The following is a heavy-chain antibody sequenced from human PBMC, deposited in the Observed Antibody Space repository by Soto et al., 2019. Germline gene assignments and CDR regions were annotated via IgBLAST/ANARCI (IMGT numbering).Heavy chain of an antibody. CDR1: GYTFSNYD. Sequence: QVQLVQSGAELKKPGASVKVSCKASGYTFSNYDMNWVRQATGQGPEWIGWVNPNNGDTGYAQKFRVRVTLTTAISTTTAYMELTSLRSAATAIYYCAKVSGKGSAIDFAYWGEGTLITVSS. CDR2: VNPNNGDT. J-gene: IGHJ4*02. D-gene: IGHD3-10*01. V-gene: IGHV1-8*01. CDR3: AKVSGKGSAIDFAY.